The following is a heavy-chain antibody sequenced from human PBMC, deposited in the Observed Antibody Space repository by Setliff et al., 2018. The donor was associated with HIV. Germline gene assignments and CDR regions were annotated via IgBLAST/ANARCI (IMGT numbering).Heavy chain of an antibody. Sequence: SETLSLTCTVSDDFITSYYWSWIRQPPGKGLEWIGYIYYSGRTNYHPSLKSRVTISLDMSTSQFSLRLSSVTAADTAVYYCARAVYYFDFWGQGTLVTVSS. CDR2: IYYSGRT. CDR3: ARAVYYFDF. V-gene: IGHV4-59*01. J-gene: IGHJ4*02. CDR1: DDFITSYY. D-gene: IGHD1-20*01.